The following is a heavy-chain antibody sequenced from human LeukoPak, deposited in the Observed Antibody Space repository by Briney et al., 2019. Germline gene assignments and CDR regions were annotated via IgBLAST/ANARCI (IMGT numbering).Heavy chain of an antibody. D-gene: IGHD3-22*01. V-gene: IGHV4-30-4*01. CDR2: MYYSGST. CDR3: ARPYYYDSRIDP. CDR1: GGSISSGDYY. Sequence: SETLSLTCTVPGGSISSGDYYWSWIRQPPGKGLEWIGYMYYSGSTYYNPSLKSRATISVDTSKNQFSLRLSSVTAADMAVYYCARPYYYDSRIDPWGQGTLVTASS. J-gene: IGHJ5*02.